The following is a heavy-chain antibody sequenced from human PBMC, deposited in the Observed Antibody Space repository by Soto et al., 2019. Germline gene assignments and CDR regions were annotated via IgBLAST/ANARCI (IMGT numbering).Heavy chain of an antibody. V-gene: IGHV3-11*01. D-gene: IGHD3-16*01. Sequence: QVQLVESGGGLVKPGGSLRLSCAASGFTFSDYYMSWIRQAPGKGLEWVSYISSSCSTIYYADSVKGRFTISRENAKNSLYLQMNSLRAEDTAVYYCAAGGNRDYDYGNDDDFDIWGQGTMVTVSS. CDR3: AAGGNRDYDYGNDDDFDI. J-gene: IGHJ3*02. CDR1: GFTFSDYY. CDR2: ISSSCSTI.